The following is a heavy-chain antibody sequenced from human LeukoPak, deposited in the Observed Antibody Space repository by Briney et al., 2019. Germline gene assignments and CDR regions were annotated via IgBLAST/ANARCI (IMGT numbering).Heavy chain of an antibody. Sequence: GGSLRLSCAASGFTVSSNYMSWVRQAPGKGLEWVSVIYSGGNTYYADSVKGRFTISRDNSKNTLFLQMSSLRAEDTAVYYCARDPPFIIGTTFFDYWGQGTLVTVSS. CDR1: GFTVSSNY. D-gene: IGHD1-20*01. CDR3: ARDPPFIIGTTFFDY. CDR2: IYSGGNT. V-gene: IGHV3-66*01. J-gene: IGHJ4*02.